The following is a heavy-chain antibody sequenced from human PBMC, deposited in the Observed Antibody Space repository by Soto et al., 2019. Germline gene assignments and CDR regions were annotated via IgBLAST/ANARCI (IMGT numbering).Heavy chain of an antibody. CDR2: INHSGST. Sequence: SETLSLTCAVYGGSFSGYYWSWIRQPQGKGLEWIGEINHSGSTNYNPSLKSRVTISVDTSKNQFSLKLSSVTAADTAVYYCARKPAKVVADTKTTWFDTWALENRLTISS. CDR1: GGSFSGYY. D-gene: IGHD2-15*01. CDR3: ARKPAKVVADTKTTWFDT. V-gene: IGHV4-34*01. J-gene: IGHJ5*02.